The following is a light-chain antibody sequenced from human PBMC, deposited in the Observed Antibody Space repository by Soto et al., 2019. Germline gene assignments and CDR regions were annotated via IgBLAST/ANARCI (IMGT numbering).Light chain of an antibody. V-gene: IGKV3-11*01. Sequence: IVLTQSPATLSLSPGERATLSCRASQSVSSYLAWLQQKPGQAPRLLIYDASNRATDIPSRFSGSGSGTDFTLTINSLEAEDSEIYYCQHRSNGPLTFGGGTKVEIK. J-gene: IGKJ4*01. CDR2: DAS. CDR3: QHRSNGPLT. CDR1: QSVSSY.